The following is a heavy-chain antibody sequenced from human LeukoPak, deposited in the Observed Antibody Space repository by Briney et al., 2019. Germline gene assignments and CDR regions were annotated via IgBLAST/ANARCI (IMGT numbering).Heavy chain of an antibody. V-gene: IGHV3-7*04. Sequence: GGSLRLSCAASGFTFSNYWMTWVRQAPGKGLEWVANIKQDGSEKYYVDSVRGRFTISRDNAKNSLDLQMNSLRAEDTAVYYCARYSGSYPGFDYWGQGTLVTVSS. D-gene: IGHD1-26*01. CDR1: GFTFSNYW. CDR3: ARYSGSYPGFDY. CDR2: IKQDGSEK. J-gene: IGHJ4*02.